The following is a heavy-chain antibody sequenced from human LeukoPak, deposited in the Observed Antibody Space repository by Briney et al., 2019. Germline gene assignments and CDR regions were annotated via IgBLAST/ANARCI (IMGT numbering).Heavy chain of an antibody. CDR3: ARGDYYDTSGYRRRSAFDI. Sequence: GGSLRLSCAASGFTLRSYWMHWVRQAPGKGLLWVVRISSDGGTTNYADSVKGRFTISRDNAKNTLSLQMSSLRADDTAIYYCARGDYYDTSGYRRRSAFDIWGQGTMVTVSS. J-gene: IGHJ3*02. CDR2: ISSDGGTT. CDR1: GFTLRSYW. V-gene: IGHV3-74*01. D-gene: IGHD3-22*01.